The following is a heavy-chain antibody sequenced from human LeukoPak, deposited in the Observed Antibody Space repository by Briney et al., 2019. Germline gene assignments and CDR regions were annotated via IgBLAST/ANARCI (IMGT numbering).Heavy chain of an antibody. J-gene: IGHJ4*02. CDR3: SRDRGLTTSGGVGFDY. Sequence: SETLSLTCSVSGGSISSYYWSWIRQPPGKGLEWIGYIYYSGATNYNPSLKSRVTISLDTSRNQFSLRLSSVTAADTAVYYCSRDRGLTTSGGVGFDYWGQGTLVTVSS. CDR1: GGSISSYY. V-gene: IGHV4-59*01. CDR2: IYYSGAT. D-gene: IGHD4/OR15-4a*01.